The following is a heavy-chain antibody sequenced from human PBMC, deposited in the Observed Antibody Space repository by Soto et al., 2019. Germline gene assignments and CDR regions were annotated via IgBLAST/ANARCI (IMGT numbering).Heavy chain of an antibody. Sequence: QVQLVESGGSVVQPGRSLRLSCEASGFTFTSYAMHWVRQAPGKGLEWVAVISYDGIYEYYADSVKGRFTISRDNSKNTLFLQMSSLGVEDTAVYYCARDRLRLGELSLIGYFDYWGQGTLVTVSS. CDR3: ARDRLRLGELSLIGYFDY. D-gene: IGHD3-16*02. CDR2: ISYDGIYE. CDR1: GFTFTSYA. J-gene: IGHJ4*02. V-gene: IGHV3-30*15.